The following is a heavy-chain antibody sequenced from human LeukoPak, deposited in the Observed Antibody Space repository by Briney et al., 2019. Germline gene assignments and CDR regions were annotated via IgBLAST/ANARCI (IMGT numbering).Heavy chain of an antibody. Sequence: GASLRLSCAASGFTFSTYAMSWVRQAPGRGLEWGSAVRGSGSDTYYADSVKGRFTISRANSKNTLHLQMNSLRAEDTAIYYCAKTSRVNSAYDSPFDYWGQGTLVTVSS. J-gene: IGHJ4*02. CDR1: GFTFSTYA. V-gene: IGHV3-23*01. D-gene: IGHD5-12*01. CDR3: AKTSRVNSAYDSPFDY. CDR2: VRGSGSDT.